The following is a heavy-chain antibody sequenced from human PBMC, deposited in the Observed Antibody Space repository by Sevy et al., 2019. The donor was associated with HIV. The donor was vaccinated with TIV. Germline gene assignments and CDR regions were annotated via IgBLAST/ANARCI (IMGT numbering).Heavy chain of an antibody. CDR2: INGDGSST. Sequence: GGSLRLSCAASGFTFSNYWIHWVRQAPGKGLVWVSRINGDGSSTSYADSVKGRFTISRENAKNTLYLQMNSLTAEDTAVYYCARNLITVAGMLYYFDFWGQGTLVTVSS. J-gene: IGHJ4*02. V-gene: IGHV3-74*01. D-gene: IGHD6-19*01. CDR3: ARNLITVAGMLYYFDF. CDR1: GFTFSNYW.